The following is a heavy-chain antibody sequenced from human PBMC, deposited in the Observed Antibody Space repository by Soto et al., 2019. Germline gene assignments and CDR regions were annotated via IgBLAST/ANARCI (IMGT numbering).Heavy chain of an antibody. D-gene: IGHD6-19*01. Sequence: PGGSLRLSCAASGFTLADYALHWFRQAPGKGLEWVSGISWNSGSIGYADSVKGRFTISRDNAKNSLYLQMNSLRAEDAALYYCAKDIVRQWRAPADYWGQGTLVTVSS. CDR1: GFTLADYA. V-gene: IGHV3-9*01. CDR3: AKDIVRQWRAPADY. J-gene: IGHJ4*02. CDR2: ISWNSGSI.